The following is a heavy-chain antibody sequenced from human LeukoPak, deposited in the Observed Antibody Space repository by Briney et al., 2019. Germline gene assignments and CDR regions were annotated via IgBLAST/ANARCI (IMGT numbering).Heavy chain of an antibody. D-gene: IGHD3-9*01. V-gene: IGHV1-46*01. CDR2: INPSGGST. J-gene: IGHJ6*03. Sequence: ASVKVSCKASGYTFTSYYMHWVRQAPGQGLEWMGIINPSGGSTSYAQKFQGRVTMTRNTSISTAYMELSSLRSEDTAVYYCARDHFDWLNYMDVWGKGTTVTVSS. CDR3: ARDHFDWLNYMDV. CDR1: GYTFTSYY.